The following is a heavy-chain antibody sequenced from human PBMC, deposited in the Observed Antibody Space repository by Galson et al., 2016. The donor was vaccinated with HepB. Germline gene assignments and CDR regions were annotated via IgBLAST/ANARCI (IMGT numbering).Heavy chain of an antibody. V-gene: IGHV6-1*01. J-gene: IGHJ4*01. Sequence: CAISGDSVSSNSAAWNWIRQSPSRGLEWLGRTYYRSKWYNDYAVSVKSRITINPDTSKNQSSLQLNSVTPEDTTVYYCARTNSETYGGGNFDYWGQGTLVTVSS. CDR2: TYYRSKWYN. CDR1: GDSVSSNSAA. D-gene: IGHD1-26*01. CDR3: ARTNSETYGGGNFDY.